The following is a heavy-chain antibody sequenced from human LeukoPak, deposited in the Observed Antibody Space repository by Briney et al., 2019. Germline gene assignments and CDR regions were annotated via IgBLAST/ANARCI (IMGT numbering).Heavy chain of an antibody. J-gene: IGHJ4*02. CDR2: LYYSGST. CDR3: ARAGYCTNGVCYTGVFDY. D-gene: IGHD2-8*01. V-gene: IGHV4-59*12. Sequence: PSETLSLTCTVSGGSISSYCWSWIRQPPGKGLEWIEYLYYSGSTNYNPSLKSRVTISVDTSKNQFSLKLSSVTAADSAVYYCARAGYCTNGVCYTGVFDYWGQGTPVTVSS. CDR1: GGSISSYC.